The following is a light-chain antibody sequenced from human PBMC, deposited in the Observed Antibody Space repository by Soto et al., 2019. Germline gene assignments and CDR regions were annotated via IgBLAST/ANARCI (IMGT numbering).Light chain of an antibody. J-gene: IGLJ2*01. Sequence: QSVLTQPPSVSGAPGQRVTISCTGSSSDIGAGYDVHWYQQLPGTAPKLLIYGNSNRPSGVPDRFSGSKSGTSASLAITVLQAEDEAYYYCQSYDSSLSVVFGGGTKLTV. CDR2: GNS. CDR3: QSYDSSLSVV. V-gene: IGLV1-40*01. CDR1: SSDIGAGYD.